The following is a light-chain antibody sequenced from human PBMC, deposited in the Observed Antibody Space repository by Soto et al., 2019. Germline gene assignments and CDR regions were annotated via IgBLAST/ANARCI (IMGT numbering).Light chain of an antibody. V-gene: IGKV3-11*01. CDR3: QQRSNWVT. CDR2: DAS. CDR1: QSIDTN. Sequence: EVVLTQSPVTLSLSPGEGATLSCKASQSIDTNLGWYQQKPGQVPRLLIYDASLRATGIPARFTGSGSGTDFTLTISSLEPEDFAVYYCQQRSNWVTFGQGTRLDIK. J-gene: IGKJ5*01.